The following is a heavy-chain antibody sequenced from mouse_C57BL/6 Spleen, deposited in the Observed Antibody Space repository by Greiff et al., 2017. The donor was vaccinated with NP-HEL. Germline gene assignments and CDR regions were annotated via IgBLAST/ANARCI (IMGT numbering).Heavy chain of an antibody. Sequence: QVQLQQSGAELVKPGASVKISCKASGYAFTSYWMNWVKQRPGKGLEWIGQIYPGDGDTNYNGKFKGKATLTADKSSSTAYMQLSCLTSEDSAVYFCAWASITTVYFDYWGQGTTLTVSS. V-gene: IGHV1-80*01. CDR2: IYPGDGDT. CDR3: AWASITTVYFDY. CDR1: GYAFTSYW. D-gene: IGHD1-1*01. J-gene: IGHJ2*01.